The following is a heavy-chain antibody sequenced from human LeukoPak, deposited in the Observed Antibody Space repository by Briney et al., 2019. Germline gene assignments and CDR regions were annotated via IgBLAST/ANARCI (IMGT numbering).Heavy chain of an antibody. V-gene: IGHV1-18*01. CDR3: ARGPRYSSSWYYMDV. CDR1: GYTFTSYG. J-gene: IGHJ6*03. Sequence: ASVKVSCKASGYTFTSYGISWVRQAPGQGLEWMGWISAYNGNTNYARKLQGRVTMTTDTSTSTAYMELRSLRSEDTAVYYCARGPRYSSSWYYMDVWGKGTTVTVSS. D-gene: IGHD6-13*01. CDR2: ISAYNGNT.